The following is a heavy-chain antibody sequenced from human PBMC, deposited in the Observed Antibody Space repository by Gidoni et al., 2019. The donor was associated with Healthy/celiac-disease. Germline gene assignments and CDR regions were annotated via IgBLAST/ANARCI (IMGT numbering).Heavy chain of an antibody. V-gene: IGHV3-9*01. J-gene: IGHJ6*02. D-gene: IGHD2-15*01. CDR2: MSWNSGSI. CDR1: GFTFDDYA. Sequence: EVQLVESGGGLVQPGRSLRLSCAASGFTFDDYAMHWARQAPGKGLECVSGMSWNSGSIGYADSVKGRFTISRDNAKNSLYLQMNSLRAEDTALYYCAKDRTNCSGGSCYGYYYGMDVWGQGTTVTVSS. CDR3: AKDRTNCSGGSCYGYYYGMDV.